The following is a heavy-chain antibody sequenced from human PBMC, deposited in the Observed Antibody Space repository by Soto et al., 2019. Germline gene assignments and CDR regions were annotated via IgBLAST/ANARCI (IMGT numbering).Heavy chain of an antibody. D-gene: IGHD3-22*01. Sequence: QMQLVQSGPEVKKPGTSVKVSCKASGFTFTSSAVQWVRQARGQRLEWIGWIVVGSGNTNYAQKFQERVTITRDMSTSTAYMELSSLRSEDTAVYYCAAEEATMIVVVTYAFDIWGQGTMVTVSS. J-gene: IGHJ3*02. CDR2: IVVGSGNT. V-gene: IGHV1-58*01. CDR1: GFTFTSSA. CDR3: AAEEATMIVVVTYAFDI.